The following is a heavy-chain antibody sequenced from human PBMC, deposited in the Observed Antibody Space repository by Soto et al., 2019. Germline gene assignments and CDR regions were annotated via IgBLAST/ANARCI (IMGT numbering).Heavy chain of an antibody. CDR2: ISPNNGAT. CDR1: GYTFIDYY. CDR3: ARGGEFCSTGSCNSSLGDAFDF. Sequence: QVQLVQSGAEVKKPGASMKVSCKASGYTFIDYYMHWVRQAPGQGLECMGWISPNNGATNYAQKLQDGVTMTRDASITTAYMERRRLRSDDTAVYYCARGGEFCSTGSCNSSLGDAFDFWGQGTTVTVSS. J-gene: IGHJ3*01. D-gene: IGHD2-15*01. V-gene: IGHV1-2*02.